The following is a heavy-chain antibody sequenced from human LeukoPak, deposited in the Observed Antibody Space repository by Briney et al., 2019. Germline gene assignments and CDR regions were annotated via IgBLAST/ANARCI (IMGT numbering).Heavy chain of an antibody. CDR3: VGSPTYYYMDV. J-gene: IGHJ6*03. CDR2: ISHDGTND. Sequence: PGGSLRLSCAASGSTFRNHAIHWVRQAPGKGLEGVTVISHDGTNDYYRDSVKGRFTISRDNSKNTVLLQMNSLSPDDTAVYYCVGSPTYYYMDVWGKGTTVTVSS. D-gene: IGHD3-10*01. V-gene: IGHV3-30*04. CDR1: GSTFRNHA.